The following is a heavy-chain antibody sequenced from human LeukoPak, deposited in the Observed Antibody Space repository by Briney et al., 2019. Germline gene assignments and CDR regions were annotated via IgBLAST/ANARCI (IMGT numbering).Heavy chain of an antibody. D-gene: IGHD6-19*01. CDR2: IIPILGIA. CDR3: ASSIAVAGTHYYYGMDV. CDR1: GGTFSSYA. Sequence: ASVKVSCKASGGTFSSYAISWVRQAPGQGLEWMGRIIPILGIANYAQKFQGRVTITADKSTSTVYMELSSLRSEDTAVYYCASSIAVAGTHYYYGMDVWGQGTTVTVSS. V-gene: IGHV1-69*04. J-gene: IGHJ6*02.